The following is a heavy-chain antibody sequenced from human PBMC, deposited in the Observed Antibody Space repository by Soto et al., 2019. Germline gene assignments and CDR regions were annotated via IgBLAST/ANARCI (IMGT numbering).Heavy chain of an antibody. CDR2: IFGDGSGT. D-gene: IGHD5-12*01. CDR1: VFRNSIYI. V-gene: IGHV3-23*01. Sequence: GGFLNRACTTSVFRNSIYIGSRGSMKKGKGLEWVSGIFGDGSGTYYADSVKGRFTISRDNSKNTLYLQMNSLRAEDTAVYYCAKDARTDGYWDFDYWGQGTLVTVSS. J-gene: IGHJ4*02. CDR3: AKDARTDGYWDFDY.